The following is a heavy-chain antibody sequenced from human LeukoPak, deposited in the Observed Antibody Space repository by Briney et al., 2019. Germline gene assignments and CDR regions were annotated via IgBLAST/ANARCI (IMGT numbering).Heavy chain of an antibody. V-gene: IGHV3-7*01. Sequence: PGGSLRLSCAASGFTFSSYWMSWVRQAPGKGLEWVANIKQDGSEKYCVVSVKGRFTISRDNAKNSLYLQMNSLRAEDTAVYYCAREDPIGGSSFDYWGQGTLVTVSS. D-gene: IGHD6-13*01. J-gene: IGHJ4*02. CDR2: IKQDGSEK. CDR1: GFTFSSYW. CDR3: AREDPIGGSSFDY.